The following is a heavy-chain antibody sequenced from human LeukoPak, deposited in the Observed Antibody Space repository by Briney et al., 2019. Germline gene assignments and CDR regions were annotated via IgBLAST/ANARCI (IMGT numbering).Heavy chain of an antibody. CDR3: ARDDSSSWYPDY. D-gene: IGHD6-13*01. CDR1: GGSISSYY. Sequence: SETLSLTCTVSGGSISSYYWSWIRQPPGKGLEWIGYIYYSGSTNYNPSLKSRVTMSVDTSKNQFSLKLSSVTAADTAVYYCARDDSSSWYPDYWGQGTLVTVSS. V-gene: IGHV4-59*12. J-gene: IGHJ4*02. CDR2: IYYSGST.